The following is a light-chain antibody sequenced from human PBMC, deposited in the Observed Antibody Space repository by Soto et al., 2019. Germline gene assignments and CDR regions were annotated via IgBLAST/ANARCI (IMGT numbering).Light chain of an antibody. CDR2: GAS. Sequence: EIVLTQSPGTLSLSPGERATLSCRASHSVTSSYLAWYQQKPGQAPRFLMYGASSRATGIPDRFSGRGSGTDFTLTISRLEPEDFAVYYCQQYGTSPTTFGQGTKVDI. V-gene: IGKV3-20*01. J-gene: IGKJ1*01. CDR1: HSVTSSY. CDR3: QQYGTSPTT.